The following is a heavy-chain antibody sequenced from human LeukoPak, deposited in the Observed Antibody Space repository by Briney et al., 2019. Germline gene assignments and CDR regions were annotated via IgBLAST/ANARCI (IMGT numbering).Heavy chain of an antibody. CDR1: GFIFSNYA. Sequence: PGGSLRLSCAASGFIFSNYAMHWVREAPGKGLEWVAVISYDGTNKYYADSVKGRFTISRDNSMDTLYLQMTSLRAEDTAVYYCAKDWSRSEPGFCWGQGTLVTVSS. CDR3: AKDWSRSEPGFC. V-gene: IGHV3-30-3*01. CDR2: ISYDGTNK. D-gene: IGHD3-3*01. J-gene: IGHJ4*02.